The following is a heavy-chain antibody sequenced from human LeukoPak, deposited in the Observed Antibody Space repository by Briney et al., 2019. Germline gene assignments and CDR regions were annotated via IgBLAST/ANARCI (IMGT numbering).Heavy chain of an antibody. Sequence: PRRSLRLSCAASGFTFSSYAMHWVRQAPGKGLEWVAVISYDGSNKYYADSVKGRFTISRDNSKNTLYLQMNSLRAEDTAVYYCAREYSSSSDYWGQGTLVTVSS. CDR1: GFTFSSYA. D-gene: IGHD6-6*01. V-gene: IGHV3-30-3*01. J-gene: IGHJ4*02. CDR3: AREYSSSSDY. CDR2: ISYDGSNK.